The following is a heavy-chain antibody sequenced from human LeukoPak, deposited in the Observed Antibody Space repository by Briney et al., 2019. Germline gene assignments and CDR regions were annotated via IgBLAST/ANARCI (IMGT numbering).Heavy chain of an antibody. D-gene: IGHD3-10*01. CDR1: GGSISSYY. Sequence: SETLSLTCTVSGGSISSYYWSWIRQPPGKGLEWIGYIYYSGRTNYNPSLKSRVTISVDTSKNQFSLKLSSVTAADTAVYYCARRRFGEDYFDYWGQGTLVTVSS. J-gene: IGHJ4*02. CDR3: ARRRFGEDYFDY. CDR2: IYYSGRT. V-gene: IGHV4-59*01.